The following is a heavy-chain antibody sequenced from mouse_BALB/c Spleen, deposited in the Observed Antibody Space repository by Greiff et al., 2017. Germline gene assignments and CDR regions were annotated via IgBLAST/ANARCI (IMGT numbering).Heavy chain of an antibody. V-gene: IGHV5-17*02. CDR3: ARGGYGSRYYFDY. CDR1: GFTFSSFG. J-gene: IGHJ2*01. D-gene: IGHD1-1*01. CDR2: ISSGSSTI. Sequence: EVKLVESGGGLVQPGGSRKLSCAASGFTFSSFGMHWVRQAPEKGLEWVAYISSGSSTIYYADTVKGRFTISRDNPKNTLFLQMTSLRSEDTAMYYCARGGYGSRYYFDYWGQGTTLTVSS.